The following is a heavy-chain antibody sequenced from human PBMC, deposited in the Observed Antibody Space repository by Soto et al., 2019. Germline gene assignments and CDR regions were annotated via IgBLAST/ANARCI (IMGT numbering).Heavy chain of an antibody. Sequence: QVQLVQSGAEVKKPGSSVKVSCKASGGTFSSYTISWVRQAPGQGLEWMGRIIPILGIANYAQKFQGRVTITADKSTSTAYMELSSLRSEDTAVYYCARLETRSGSYYYYGMDVWGQGTTVTVSS. D-gene: IGHD3-3*01. J-gene: IGHJ6*02. CDR1: GGTFSSYT. V-gene: IGHV1-69*02. CDR2: IIPILGIA. CDR3: ARLETRSGSYYYYGMDV.